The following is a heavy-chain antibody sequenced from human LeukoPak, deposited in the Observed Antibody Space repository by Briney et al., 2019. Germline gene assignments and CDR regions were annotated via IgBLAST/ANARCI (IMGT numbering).Heavy chain of an antibody. V-gene: IGHV3-11*06. CDR1: GFTFSNYY. J-gene: IGHJ4*02. CDR3: ARDQGGNYDSSGYYPY. Sequence: GGSLRLSCAASGFTFSNYYMSWIRQAPGKGLEWVSYISGSSGSTNYADSVMGRFTISRDNGKNSLYLQMNSLRAEDTAVYYCARDQGGNYDSSGYYPYWGQGTLVTVSS. D-gene: IGHD3-22*01. CDR2: ISGSSGST.